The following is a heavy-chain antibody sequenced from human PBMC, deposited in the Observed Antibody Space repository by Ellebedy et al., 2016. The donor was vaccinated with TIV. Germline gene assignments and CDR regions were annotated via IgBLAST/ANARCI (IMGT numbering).Heavy chain of an antibody. CDR2: ISYDGSNK. CDR1: GFTFSSYG. V-gene: IGHV3-30*18. D-gene: IGHD3-9*01. Sequence: GESLKISXAASGFTFSSYGMHWVRQAPGKGLEWVAVISYDGSNKYYADSVKGRFTISRDNSKNTLYLQMNSLRAEDTAVYYCAKDGRNFDWFRTFDYWGQGTLVTVSS. J-gene: IGHJ4*02. CDR3: AKDGRNFDWFRTFDY.